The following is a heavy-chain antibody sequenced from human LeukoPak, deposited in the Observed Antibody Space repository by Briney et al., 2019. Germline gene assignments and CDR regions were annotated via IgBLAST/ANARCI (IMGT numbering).Heavy chain of an antibody. CDR1: GFTFSSYG. Sequence: GGSLRLSCAASGFTFSSYGMHWVRQAPGKGLEWVAVISYDGSNKYYADSVKGRFTISRDNSKNTLYLQMNSLRAEDTAVYYCAKDLWPSTGLDYYYYYMDVWGKGTTVTVSS. J-gene: IGHJ6*03. CDR3: AKDLWPSTGLDYYYYYMDV. V-gene: IGHV3-30*18. CDR2: ISYDGSNK. D-gene: IGHD1-14*01.